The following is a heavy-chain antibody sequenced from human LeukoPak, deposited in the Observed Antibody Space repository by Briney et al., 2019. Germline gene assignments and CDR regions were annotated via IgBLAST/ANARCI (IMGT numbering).Heavy chain of an antibody. V-gene: IGHV1-18*01. CDR1: GYTFTSYG. Sequence: AASVKVSCKASGYTFTSYGISWVRQAPEQGLEWMGWISAYNGNTNYAQKLQGRVTMTTDTSTSTAYMELRTLRSDDTAVYYCARDLAVATKNFDYWGQGTLVTVSS. J-gene: IGHJ4*02. CDR3: ARDLAVATKNFDY. CDR2: ISAYNGNT. D-gene: IGHD5-12*01.